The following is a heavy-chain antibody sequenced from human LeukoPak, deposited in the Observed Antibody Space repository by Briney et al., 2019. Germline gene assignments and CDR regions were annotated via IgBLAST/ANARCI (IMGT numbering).Heavy chain of an antibody. CDR3: ARALTWGYDILTGYYNVRWFDP. V-gene: IGHV4-34*01. D-gene: IGHD3-9*01. Sequence: PSETLSLTCAVYGGSFSDYYWNWIRQPPGKGLEWIGQINHSGSTRYNPSLKSRVTISIDTSKNQFSLKLSSVTAADTAVYYCARALTWGYDILTGYYNVRWFDPWGQGTLVTVSS. CDR1: GGSFSDYY. J-gene: IGHJ5*02. CDR2: INHSGST.